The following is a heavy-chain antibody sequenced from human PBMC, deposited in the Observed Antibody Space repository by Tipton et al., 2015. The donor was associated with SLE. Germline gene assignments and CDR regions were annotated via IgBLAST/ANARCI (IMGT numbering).Heavy chain of an antibody. Sequence: TLSLTCTVSGGSINSYYWSWIRQPPGKGLEWIGYIYYSGSTNYNASLKSRVTISEDTSKNLFSLRLSSVTAADTAVYYCARALWVDKDIAEVPPAIRVRAFDIWGQGTMVTVSS. J-gene: IGHJ3*02. D-gene: IGHD2-2*01. V-gene: IGHV4-59*01. CDR1: GGSINSYY. CDR2: IYYSGST. CDR3: ARALWVDKDIAEVPPAIRVRAFDI.